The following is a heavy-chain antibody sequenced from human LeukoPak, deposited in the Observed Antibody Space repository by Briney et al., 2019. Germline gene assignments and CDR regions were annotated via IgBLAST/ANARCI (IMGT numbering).Heavy chain of an antibody. V-gene: IGHV4-59*01. Sequence: SETLSLTCTVSGGSISSYYWSWIRQPPGKGLEWIGYIYYSGSTNYNPSLKSRVTISVDTSENQFSLKLSSVTAADTAVYYCARISSSWYYFDYWGQGTLVTVSS. CDR3: ARISSSWYYFDY. CDR2: IYYSGST. J-gene: IGHJ4*02. CDR1: GGSISSYY. D-gene: IGHD6-13*01.